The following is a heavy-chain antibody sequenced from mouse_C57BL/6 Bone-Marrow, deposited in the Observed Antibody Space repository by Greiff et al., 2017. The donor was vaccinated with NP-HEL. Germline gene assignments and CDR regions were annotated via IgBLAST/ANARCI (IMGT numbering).Heavy chain of an antibody. Sequence: QVQLQQSGAELVRPGTSVKVSCKASGYAFTNYLIEWVKQRPGQGLEWIGVINPGSGGTNSNEKFKGKATLTADKSSSTAYMQLSSLTSEDSAVYFCARSCYYGSSYGYFDYWGQGTTLTVSS. CDR2: INPGSGGT. J-gene: IGHJ2*01. D-gene: IGHD1-1*01. CDR1: GYAFTNYL. CDR3: ARSCYYGSSYGYFDY. V-gene: IGHV1-54*01.